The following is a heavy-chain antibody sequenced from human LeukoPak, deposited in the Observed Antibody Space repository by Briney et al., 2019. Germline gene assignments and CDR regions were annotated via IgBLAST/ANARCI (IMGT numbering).Heavy chain of an antibody. D-gene: IGHD6-13*01. CDR2: ISGRGGSA. Sequence: PGGSLRLSCAASGFTFSSYAMSWVRQAPGKGLEWVSAISGRGGSAYYADSVKGRFTISRDNSKNTLYLQMNSLRAEDTAVYYCAKESHDSSSWYYYYMDVWGKGTTVTVSS. CDR1: GFTFSSYA. V-gene: IGHV3-23*01. CDR3: AKESHDSSSWYYYYMDV. J-gene: IGHJ6*03.